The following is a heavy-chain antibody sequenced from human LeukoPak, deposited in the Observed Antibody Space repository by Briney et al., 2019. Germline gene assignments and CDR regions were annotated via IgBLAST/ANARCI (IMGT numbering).Heavy chain of an antibody. J-gene: IGHJ4*02. CDR2: IENSGST. CDR3: ARVGVVPAAIDY. Sequence: SETLSLTCAVYGGSFSVYYWSWIRQPPGKGLEWIGQIENSGSTKYNPSLKSRVTISVDTSKNQFSLKLNSVTAADTAVYYCARVGVVPAAIDYWGQGTLVTVSS. D-gene: IGHD2-2*01. CDR1: GGSFSVYY. V-gene: IGHV4-34*01.